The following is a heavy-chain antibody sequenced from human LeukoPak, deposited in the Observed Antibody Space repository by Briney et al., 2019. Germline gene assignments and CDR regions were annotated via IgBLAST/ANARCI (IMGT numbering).Heavy chain of an antibody. CDR2: IYYSGST. J-gene: IGHJ4*02. CDR1: GGSISSYY. CDR3: ARGGYSYGPFDY. V-gene: IGHV4-59*01. Sequence: SETPSLTCTVSGGSISSYYWSWIRQPPGKGLEWIGYIYYSGSTNYNPSLKSRVTISVDTSKNQFSLKLSSVTAADTAVYYCARGGYSYGPFDYWGQGTLVTVSS. D-gene: IGHD5-18*01.